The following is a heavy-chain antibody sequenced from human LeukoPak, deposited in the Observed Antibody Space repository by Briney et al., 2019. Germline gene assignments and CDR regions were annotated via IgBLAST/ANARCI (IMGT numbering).Heavy chain of an antibody. Sequence: SVKVSCKASGGTFSSYAINWVRQAPGQGLEWMGRIIPILGIANYAQKFQGRVTITADKSTSTAYMELSSLRSEDTAVYYCARGYDYGDYVPHFDYWGQGTLVTVSS. J-gene: IGHJ4*02. CDR1: GGTFSSYA. CDR3: ARGYDYGDYVPHFDY. D-gene: IGHD4-17*01. V-gene: IGHV1-69*04. CDR2: IIPILGIA.